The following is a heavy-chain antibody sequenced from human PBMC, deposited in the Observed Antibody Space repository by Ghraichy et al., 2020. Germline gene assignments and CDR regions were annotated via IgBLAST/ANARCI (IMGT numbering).Heavy chain of an antibody. CDR3: ARGRGAAAGTNWFDP. Sequence: ASVKVSCKASGYTFTSYDINWVRQATGQGLEWMGWMNPNSGNTGYAQKFQGRVTMTRNTSISTAYMELSSLRSEDTAVYYCARGRGAAAGTNWFDPWGQGTLVTVSS. J-gene: IGHJ5*02. CDR2: MNPNSGNT. CDR1: GYTFTSYD. D-gene: IGHD6-13*01. V-gene: IGHV1-8*01.